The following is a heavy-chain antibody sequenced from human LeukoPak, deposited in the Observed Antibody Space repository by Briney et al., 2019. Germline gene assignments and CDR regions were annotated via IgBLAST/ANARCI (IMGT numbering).Heavy chain of an antibody. CDR3: ARGRWGDFWSGPPYYFDY. V-gene: IGHV4-34*01. Sequence: SETLSLTCAVYGGSFSGYYWSWIRQPPGKGLEWIGEINHSGRTNYNPSLKSRVTISVDTSKNQFSLKLSSVTAADTAVYYCARGRWGDFWSGPPYYFDYWGQGTLVTVSS. J-gene: IGHJ4*02. CDR1: GGSFSGYY. CDR2: INHSGRT. D-gene: IGHD3-3*01.